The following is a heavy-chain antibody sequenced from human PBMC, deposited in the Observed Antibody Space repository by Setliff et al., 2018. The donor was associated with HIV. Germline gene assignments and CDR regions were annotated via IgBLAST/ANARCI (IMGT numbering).Heavy chain of an antibody. V-gene: IGHV4-39*01. CDR3: ARAPPYKWEPSQDY. CDR2: MYYSGST. J-gene: IGHJ4*02. Sequence: PSETLSLTCAVYGGSFSGYYWGWIRQPPGKGLEWIGSMYYSGSTYYNPSLKSRVTISVDTSKKQFSLTLSSVTAADTAVYYCARAPPYKWEPSQDYWGQGTLVTVSS. CDR1: GGSFSGYY. D-gene: IGHD1-26*01.